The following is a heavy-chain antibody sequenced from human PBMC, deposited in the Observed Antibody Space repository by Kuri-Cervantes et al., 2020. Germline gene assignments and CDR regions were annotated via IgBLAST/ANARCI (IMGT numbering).Heavy chain of an antibody. J-gene: IGHJ6*03. Sequence: GESLKISCAASGFTFSSYAMHWVRQAPGKGLVWVSRINGDGSSTNYADSVKGRFTISRDNSENTLYLQMNSLRAEDTAVYYCAKDPYSSSAAYYYYYYMDVWGKGTTVTVSS. CDR2: INGDGSST. V-gene: IGHV3-NL1*01. CDR3: AKDPYSSSAAYYYYYYMDV. D-gene: IGHD6-6*01. CDR1: GFTFSSYA.